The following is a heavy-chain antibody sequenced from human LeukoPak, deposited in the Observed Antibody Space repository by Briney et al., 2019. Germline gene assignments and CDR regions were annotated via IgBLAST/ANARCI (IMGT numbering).Heavy chain of an antibody. V-gene: IGHV4-34*01. CDR1: GFTFSSYA. D-gene: IGHD6-13*01. Sequence: GSLRLSCAASGFTFSSYAMSWVRQPPGKGLEWIGEINHSGSTNYNPSLKSRVTISVDTSKNQFSLKLSSVTAADTAVYYCARAGAAAGSGEVGYWGQGTLVTVSS. CDR2: INHSGST. J-gene: IGHJ4*02. CDR3: ARAGAAAGSGEVGY.